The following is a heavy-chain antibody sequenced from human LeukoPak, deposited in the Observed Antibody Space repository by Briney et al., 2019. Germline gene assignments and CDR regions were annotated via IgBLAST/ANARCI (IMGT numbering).Heavy chain of an antibody. D-gene: IGHD1-14*01. CDR2: IKQDGSEK. CDR1: GFIFSAYW. Sequence: GGSLRLSCAASGFIFSAYWMSWVRQAPGKGLEWVATIKQDGSEKYYVDSVKGRFTISKDSAKNSLYLQMNSLNPEDTAVYYCARGGVKNGRNDFWGQGTLVTVSS. V-gene: IGHV3-7*01. CDR3: ARGGVKNGRNDF. J-gene: IGHJ4*02.